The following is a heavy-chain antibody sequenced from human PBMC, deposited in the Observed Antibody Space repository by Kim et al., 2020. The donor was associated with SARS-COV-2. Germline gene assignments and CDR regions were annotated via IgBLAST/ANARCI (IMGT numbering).Heavy chain of an antibody. CDR3: ARPKGTYSSSPLFDI. Sequence: DSVKGRFNISRDNAKNTLYLQMNSLRAEDTAVYYCARPKGTYSSSPLFDIWGQGTMVTVSS. D-gene: IGHD6-6*01. J-gene: IGHJ3*02. V-gene: IGHV3-74*01.